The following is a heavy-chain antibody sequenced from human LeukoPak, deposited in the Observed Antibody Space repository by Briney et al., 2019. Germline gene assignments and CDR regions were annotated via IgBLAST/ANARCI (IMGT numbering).Heavy chain of an antibody. J-gene: IGHJ4*02. V-gene: IGHV4-34*01. Sequence: SETLSLTCAVYGGSFSGYYWSWIRQPPGKGLEWIGEINHSGSTNYNPSLKSRVTISVDTSKNQFSLKLSSVTAADTAVYYCAVGRFTWFTDWGQGTLVTVSS. CDR2: INHSGST. CDR1: GGSFSGYY. CDR3: AVGRFTWFTD. D-gene: IGHD3-10*01.